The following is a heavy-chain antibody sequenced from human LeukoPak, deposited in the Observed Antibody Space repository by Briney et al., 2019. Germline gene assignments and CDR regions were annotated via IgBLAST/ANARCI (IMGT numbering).Heavy chain of an antibody. CDR2: INHSGST. CDR1: GDSISNGDYY. V-gene: IGHV4-34*01. D-gene: IGHD3-16*01. J-gene: IGHJ4*02. CDR3: ARGDPTSRGFDY. Sequence: SETLSLTCTVSGDSISNGDYYWSWIRQPPGKGLEWIGEINHSGSTNYNPSLKSRVTISVDTSKNQFSLKLSSVTAADTAVYYCARGDPTSRGFDYWGQGTLVTVSS.